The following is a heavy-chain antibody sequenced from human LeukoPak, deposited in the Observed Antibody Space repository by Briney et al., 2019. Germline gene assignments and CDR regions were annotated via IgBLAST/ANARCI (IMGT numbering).Heavy chain of an antibody. CDR1: GGTFSSYA. D-gene: IGHD7-27*01. J-gene: IGHJ4*02. CDR2: IIPIFGTA. Sequence: ASVKVSCKASGGTFSSYAISWVRQAPGQGLEWMGGIIPIFGTANYAQKFQGRVTITADESTSTAYMELSSLRSDDTAVYYCARDLPNWGFDYWGQGTLVTVSS. CDR3: ARDLPNWGFDY. V-gene: IGHV1-69*13.